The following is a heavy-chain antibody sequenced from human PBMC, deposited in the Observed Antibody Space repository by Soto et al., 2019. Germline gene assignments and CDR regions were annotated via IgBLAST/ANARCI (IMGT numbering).Heavy chain of an antibody. V-gene: IGHV3-21*01. Sequence: EVQLVESGGGLVKPGGSLRLSCAASGFTFSSYSMNWVRQAPGKGLEWGSSISSSSSYIYYADSVKGRFTISRDNAKNSLYLQMNSLRAEDTAVYYCARDMVRGVIITSGGWFDPWGQGTLVSVSS. J-gene: IGHJ5*02. D-gene: IGHD3-10*01. CDR1: GFTFSSYS. CDR3: ARDMVRGVIITSGGWFDP. CDR2: ISSSSSYI.